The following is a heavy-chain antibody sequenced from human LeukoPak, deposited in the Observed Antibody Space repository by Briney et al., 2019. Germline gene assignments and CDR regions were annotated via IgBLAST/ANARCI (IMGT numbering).Heavy chain of an antibody. CDR3: ASPTNSLYDSSGDYYFDY. J-gene: IGHJ4*02. CDR1: GFTFSSYA. V-gene: IGHV3-30*04. Sequence: PGGSLRLSCAASGFTFSSYAMHWVRQAPGKGLEWVAVISYDGSNKYYADSVKGRFTISRDNSKNTLYLQMNSLRAEDTAVYYCASPTNSLYDSSGDYYFDYWGQGTLVTVSS. CDR2: ISYDGSNK. D-gene: IGHD3-22*01.